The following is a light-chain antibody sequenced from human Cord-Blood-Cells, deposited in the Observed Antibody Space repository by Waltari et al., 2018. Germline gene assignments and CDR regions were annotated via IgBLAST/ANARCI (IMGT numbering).Light chain of an antibody. V-gene: IGKV1-5*03. CDR2: KAS. Sequence: DIQMTQSPSTLSASVGDRVTITCRASQSISSWLAWYQQKPGKAPKLRIYKASSLESGVPSRFSVSGSGTEFTLTIISLQPDDFATYYCQQYNSYSRTFGQGTKVEIK. J-gene: IGKJ1*01. CDR1: QSISSW. CDR3: QQYNSYSRT.